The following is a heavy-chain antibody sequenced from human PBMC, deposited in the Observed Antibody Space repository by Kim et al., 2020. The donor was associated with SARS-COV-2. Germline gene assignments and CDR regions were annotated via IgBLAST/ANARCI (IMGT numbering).Heavy chain of an antibody. CDR3: AKDHDYDYYYGMDV. Sequence: WGSLRLSCAASGFTFSSYAMSWVRQAPGKGLEWVSAISGSGGSTYYADSVKGRFTISRDNSKNTLYLQMNSLRAEDTAVYYCAKDHDYDYYYGMDVWGQGTTVTVSS. D-gene: IGHD1-1*01. V-gene: IGHV3-23*01. J-gene: IGHJ6*02. CDR2: ISGSGGST. CDR1: GFTFSSYA.